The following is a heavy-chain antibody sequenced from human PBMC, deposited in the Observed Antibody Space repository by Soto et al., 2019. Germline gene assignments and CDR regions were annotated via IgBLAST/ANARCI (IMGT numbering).Heavy chain of an antibody. D-gene: IGHD5-18*01. CDR1: GGSISSYY. V-gene: IGHV4-59*01. CDR2: IYYSGST. J-gene: IGHJ4*02. Sequence: SETLSLTSTVPGGSISSYYWSWIRQPPGKGLEWIGYIYYSGSTNYNPSLKSRVTISVDTSKNQFSLKLSSVTAADTAVYYCARERYSYGLDYWGQGTLVTVSS. CDR3: ARERYSYGLDY.